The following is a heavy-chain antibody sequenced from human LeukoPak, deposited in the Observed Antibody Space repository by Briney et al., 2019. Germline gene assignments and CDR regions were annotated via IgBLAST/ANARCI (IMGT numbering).Heavy chain of an antibody. D-gene: IGHD2-2*02. V-gene: IGHV1-2*02. J-gene: IGHJ5*02. CDR1: GYTFTGYY. Sequence: VASVKVSCKASGYTFTGYYMHWERQAPGQGLEWMGWINPNSGGTNYAQKFQGRVTMTRDTSISTAYMELSRLRSDDTAVYYCARDYSVVPAAITFDPWGQGTLVTVSS. CDR3: ARDYSVVPAAITFDP. CDR2: INPNSGGT.